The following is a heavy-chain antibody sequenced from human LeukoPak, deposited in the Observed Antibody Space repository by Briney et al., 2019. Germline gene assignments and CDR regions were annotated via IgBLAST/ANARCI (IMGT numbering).Heavy chain of an antibody. D-gene: IGHD5-18*01. CDR1: GFTFSSYS. CDR2: ISSSSSYI. V-gene: IGHV3-21*01. CDR3: ASPEYSYGFNDAFDI. Sequence: PGRSLRLSCAASGFTFSSYSMNWVRQAPGKGLEWVSSISSSSSYIYYADSVKGRFTISRDKAKNSLYLQMNSLRAEDTAVYYCASPEYSYGFNDAFDIWGQGTMVTVSS. J-gene: IGHJ3*02.